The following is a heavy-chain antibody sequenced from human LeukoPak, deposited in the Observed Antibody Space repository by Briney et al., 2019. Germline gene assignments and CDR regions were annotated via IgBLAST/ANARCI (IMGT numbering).Heavy chain of an antibody. CDR2: ISSSGSTI. Sequence: PGGSLRLSCAASGFTFDDYAMHWVRQAPGKGLEWVSYISSSGSTIYYADSVKGRFTISRDNSKNTLYLQMNSLRAEDTAIYYCAKNGDRGAYCTGGTCYPYFYYYMDVWGKGTTVTI. CDR1: GFTFDDYA. D-gene: IGHD2-15*01. J-gene: IGHJ6*03. CDR3: AKNGDRGAYCTGGTCYPYFYYYMDV. V-gene: IGHV3-23*01.